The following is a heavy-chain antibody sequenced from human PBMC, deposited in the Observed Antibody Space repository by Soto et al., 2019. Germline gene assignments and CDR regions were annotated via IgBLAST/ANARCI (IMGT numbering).Heavy chain of an antibody. Sequence: SVKVSCKASGGTFSSYAISWVRQAPGQGLEWMGGIIPIFGTANYAQKFQGRVTITADKSTSTAYMELSSLRSEDTAVYYCARKYYYDSSGSWYFDLWGRGTLVTVSS. CDR2: IIPIFGTA. CDR3: ARKYYYDSSGSWYFDL. V-gene: IGHV1-69*06. D-gene: IGHD3-22*01. CDR1: GGTFSSYA. J-gene: IGHJ2*01.